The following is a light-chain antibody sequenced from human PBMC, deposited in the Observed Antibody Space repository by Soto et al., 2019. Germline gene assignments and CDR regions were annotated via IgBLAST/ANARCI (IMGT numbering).Light chain of an antibody. Sequence: DIVMTQSPDSLAVSLGERATINCKSSQTVFYSSNNKNYLAWYQQKPGQPPKLLIYWASARDSGVPDRFSGSGSGTDFALTISSLQAEDVAIYYCQQYYGTPVTVGQGTKVDIK. CDR2: WAS. CDR1: QTVFYSSNNKNY. V-gene: IGKV4-1*01. CDR3: QQYYGTPVT. J-gene: IGKJ1*01.